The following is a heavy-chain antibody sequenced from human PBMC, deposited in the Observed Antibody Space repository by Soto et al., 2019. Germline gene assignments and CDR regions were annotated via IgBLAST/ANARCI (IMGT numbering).Heavy chain of an antibody. J-gene: IGHJ4*02. CDR1: GGTFSSYA. CDR2: IVPIVDTS. CDR3: VTVVAIPAYPDN. D-gene: IGHD6-6*01. Sequence: QVQLVQSGAEVRQPASSVKVSCKTSGGTFSSYAISWVRQAPGQGLEWMGGIVPIVDTSTYAQKSQGRVTIPPDDSTTTVYMELSSLTSDDTAVYSCVTVVAIPAYPDNWGQGTLVTVSS. V-gene: IGHV1-69*05.